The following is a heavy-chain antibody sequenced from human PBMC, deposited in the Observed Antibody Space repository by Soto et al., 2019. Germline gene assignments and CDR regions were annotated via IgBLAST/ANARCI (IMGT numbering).Heavy chain of an antibody. Sequence: QVQLVESGGGVVQPGRSLRLSCAASGFTFSSYAMHWVRQAPGKGVEWVAVISYDGSNKYYADTVKGRFTISRDNSKHTLYLQMNSLRAEDTAVYYCARDPLWGTAMVLWYFDLWGRGTLVTVSS. V-gene: IGHV3-30-3*01. CDR1: GFTFSSYA. CDR3: ARDPLWGTAMVLWYFDL. J-gene: IGHJ2*01. D-gene: IGHD5-18*01. CDR2: ISYDGSNK.